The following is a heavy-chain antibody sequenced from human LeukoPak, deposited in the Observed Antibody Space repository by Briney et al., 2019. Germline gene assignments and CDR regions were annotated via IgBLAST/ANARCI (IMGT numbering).Heavy chain of an antibody. CDR1: GASITSYN. D-gene: IGHD3-3*01. Sequence: SETLSLTCTVSGASITSYNWNWVRQPPGKGLEWIGYIYHSGNSNYNPSLRSRVTISLDTSKNYFSLKLNSVTAADTAVYYCAGWYTDFWSSFYYGMDVWGQGTTVTVFS. J-gene: IGHJ6*02. V-gene: IGHV4-59*01. CDR2: IYHSGNS. CDR3: AGWYTDFWSSFYYGMDV.